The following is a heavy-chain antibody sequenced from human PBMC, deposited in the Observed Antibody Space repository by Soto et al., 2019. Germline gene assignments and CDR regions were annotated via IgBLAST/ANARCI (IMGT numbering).Heavy chain of an antibody. CDR2: SYHSGST. V-gene: IGHV4-39*01. J-gene: IGHJ4*02. D-gene: IGHD1-26*01. Sequence: QLQLQESGPGLVRPSETLTLTCTVSGDSISTSSYYWGWVRQPPGKGLEWIGTSYHSGSTFYKPSLRSRVTISVDTSKNQFSLKVNSVTAADTATYYCTRETGGAIDYWGQGILVTVSS. CDR3: TRETGGAIDY. CDR1: GDSISTSSYY.